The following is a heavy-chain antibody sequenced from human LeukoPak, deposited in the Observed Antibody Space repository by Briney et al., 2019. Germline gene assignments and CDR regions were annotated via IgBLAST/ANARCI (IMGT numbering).Heavy chain of an antibody. V-gene: IGHV5-51*01. D-gene: IGHD2-21*02. J-gene: IGHJ4*02. CDR3: ARHSDCGGDCPFDY. CDR1: GYNLVSYC. Sequence: GESLKISCKASGYNLVSYCIAWVRQMRGRGLEWMGVIYPGDSESRYSSSFQGQVTISVDKSINSAYLQWSSLKASDTAMYYCARHSDCGGDCPFDYWGQGTLVTVSS. CDR2: IYPGDSES.